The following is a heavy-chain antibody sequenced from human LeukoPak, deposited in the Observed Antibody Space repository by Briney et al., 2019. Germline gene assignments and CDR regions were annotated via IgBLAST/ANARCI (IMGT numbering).Heavy chain of an antibody. CDR3: ARISRGIDY. J-gene: IGHJ4*02. D-gene: IGHD3-16*01. CDR1: GGSISSYY. CDR2: IYYSGST. Sequence: PSETLSLTCTVSGGSISSYYWSWIRQPPGKGLEWIGYIYYSGSTSYNPSLKSRVTISVDTSKNQFSLKLSSVTAADTAVYYCARISRGIDYWGQGTLVTVSS. V-gene: IGHV4-59*01.